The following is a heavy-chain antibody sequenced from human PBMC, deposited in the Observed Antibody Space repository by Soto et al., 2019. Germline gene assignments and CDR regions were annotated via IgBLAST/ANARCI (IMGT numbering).Heavy chain of an antibody. J-gene: IGHJ4*02. V-gene: IGHV3-7*04. CDR3: ARYHFADYAFDS. D-gene: IGHD4-17*01. CDR1: GFTFSGNW. CDR2: IKQDGSDK. Sequence: PGGSLRLSCAASGFTFSGNWMSWVRQAPGKGLEWVANIKQDGSDKHYGDSVEGRFTISRDNAKNSLYLQMNSLIVEDTATYYCARYHFADYAFDSRAQRTPDTGSS.